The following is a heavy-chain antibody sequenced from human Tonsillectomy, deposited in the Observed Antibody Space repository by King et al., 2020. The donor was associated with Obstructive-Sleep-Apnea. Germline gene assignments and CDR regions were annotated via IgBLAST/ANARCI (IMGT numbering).Heavy chain of an antibody. CDR1: GGSFSGYY. CDR3: ARGAYDCWSGYYPSEAFDY. CDR2: INHSGST. V-gene: IGHV4-34*01. D-gene: IGHD3-3*01. Sequence: VQLQQWGAGLLKPSETLSLTCAVYGGSFSGYYWSWIRQPPGKGLEWIGEINHSGSTNYNPSLKSRVTISVDTSKNQFSLKLSSVTAADTAVYYCARGAYDCWSGYYPSEAFDYWGQGTLVTVSS. J-gene: IGHJ4*02.